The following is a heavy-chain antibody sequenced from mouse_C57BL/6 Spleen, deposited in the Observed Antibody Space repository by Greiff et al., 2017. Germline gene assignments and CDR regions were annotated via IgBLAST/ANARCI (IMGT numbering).Heavy chain of an antibody. CDR2: IHPSDSDT. CDR1: GYTFTSYW. J-gene: IGHJ2*01. D-gene: IGHD2-3*01. V-gene: IGHV1-74*01. Sequence: QVQLQQPGAELVKPGASVKVSCKASGYTFTSYWMHWVKQRPGQGLEWIGRIHPSDSDTNYNQKFKGKATLTVDKSSSTASMQLSSLTSEDSAVYYCAIFGGPSRPRWLLPYWGQGTTLTVSS. CDR3: AIFGGPSRPRWLLPY.